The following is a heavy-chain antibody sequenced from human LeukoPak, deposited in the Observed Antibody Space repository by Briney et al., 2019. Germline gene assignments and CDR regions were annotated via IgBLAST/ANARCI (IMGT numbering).Heavy chain of an antibody. CDR2: ISGSGDNT. Sequence: GGSLRLSCAASGFSLRTYDMSWVRQAPGKGLEWVSTISGSGDNTYYADSVKGRFTISRDNSKNTLNLQMNSLRAEDTAVYYCARSGKVVPTARNWYFDFWGRGTLVTVSS. J-gene: IGHJ2*01. D-gene: IGHD2-2*01. CDR1: GFSLRTYD. CDR3: ARSGKVVPTARNWYFDF. V-gene: IGHV3-23*01.